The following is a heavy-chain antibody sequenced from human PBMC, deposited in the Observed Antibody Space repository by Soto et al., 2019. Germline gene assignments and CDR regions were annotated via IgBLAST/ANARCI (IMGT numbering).Heavy chain of an antibody. J-gene: IGHJ6*02. V-gene: IGHV3-23*01. CDR2: ISGSGGST. CDR1: GFTFSSYA. D-gene: IGHD6-19*01. CDR3: AKDSIAVAAYYYYGMDV. Sequence: GSLRLSCAASGFTFSSYAMSWVRQAPGKGLEWVSAISGSGGSTYYADSVKGRFTISRDNSKNTLYLQMNSLRAEDTAVYYCAKDSIAVAAYYYYGMDVWGQGTTVTVSS.